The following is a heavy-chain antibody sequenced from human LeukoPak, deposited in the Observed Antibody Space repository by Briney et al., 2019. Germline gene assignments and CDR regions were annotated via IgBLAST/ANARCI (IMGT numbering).Heavy chain of an antibody. D-gene: IGHD2-2*01. Sequence: GASVKVSCKVSGYTLTELSMHWVRQAPGKGLEWMGGFDPEDGETIYAQKFQGRVTMTEDTSTDTAYMELSNLRSEDTAVYYCARGKIVVVPAADNWFDTWGQGTLVTVSS. CDR1: GYTLTELS. CDR2: FDPEDGET. CDR3: ARGKIVVVPAADNWFDT. J-gene: IGHJ5*02. V-gene: IGHV1-24*01.